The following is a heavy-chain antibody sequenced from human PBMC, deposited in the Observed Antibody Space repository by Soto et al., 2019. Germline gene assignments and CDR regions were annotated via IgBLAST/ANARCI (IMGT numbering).Heavy chain of an antibody. CDR2: IWYDGSNK. D-gene: IGHD1-26*01. V-gene: IGHV3-33*01. CDR3: ARGFCEMTSGFDY. CDR1: GFTFSSYG. Sequence: QVQLVESGGGVVQPGRSLRLSCAASGFTFSSYGMHWVRQAPGKGLEWVAVIWYDGSNKYYTDSVKGRFTISRDNSKNTLYLQMNSLRAEDTAVYYCARGFCEMTSGFDYWGQGTLVTVSS. J-gene: IGHJ4*02.